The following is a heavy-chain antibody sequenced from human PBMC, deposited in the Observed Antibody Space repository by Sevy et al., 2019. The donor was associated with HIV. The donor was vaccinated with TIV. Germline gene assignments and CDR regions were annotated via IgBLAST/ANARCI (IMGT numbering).Heavy chain of an antibody. V-gene: IGHV3-49*03. CDR1: GFTFDDYA. Sequence: GESLKISCTASGFTFDDYAMSWFRQAPGKGLEWVAFITRNSYEAYGGTTEYAASVKGRFTISRDDSKSIAYLQMDSLKTEDTAVYYCTRALATVVTPEYYFDYWGQGTLVTVSS. D-gene: IGHD4-17*01. J-gene: IGHJ4*02. CDR2: ITRNSYEAYGGTT. CDR3: TRALATVVTPEYYFDY.